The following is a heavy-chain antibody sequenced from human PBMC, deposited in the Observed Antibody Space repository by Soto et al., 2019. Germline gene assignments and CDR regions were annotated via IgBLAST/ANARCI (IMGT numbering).Heavy chain of an antibody. V-gene: IGHV3-30*18. Sequence: QVQLVESGGGVVQPGRSLRLSCAASGFTFSSYGMHWVRQAPGKGLEWVAVISYDGSNKYYADSVKGRFTISRDNSKNTLDLQMNSLRAEDTAVYYCAKERVVDTAMVTLPDYWGQGTLVTVSS. D-gene: IGHD5-18*01. CDR3: AKERVVDTAMVTLPDY. CDR2: ISYDGSNK. CDR1: GFTFSSYG. J-gene: IGHJ4*02.